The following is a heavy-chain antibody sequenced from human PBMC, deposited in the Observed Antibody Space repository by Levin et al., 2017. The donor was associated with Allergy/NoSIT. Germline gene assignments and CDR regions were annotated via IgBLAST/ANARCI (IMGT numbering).Heavy chain of an antibody. J-gene: IGHJ4*02. CDR3: ARDLGTVTVGYFDY. V-gene: IGHV3-21*01. CDR1: GFTFSSYS. CDR2: ISSSSSYI. D-gene: IGHD4-17*01. Sequence: PGGSLRLSCAASGFTFSSYSMNWVRQAPGKGLEWVSSISSSSSYIYYADSVKGRFTISRDNAKNSLYLQMNSLRAEDTAVYYCARDLGTVTVGYFDYWGQGTLVTVSS.